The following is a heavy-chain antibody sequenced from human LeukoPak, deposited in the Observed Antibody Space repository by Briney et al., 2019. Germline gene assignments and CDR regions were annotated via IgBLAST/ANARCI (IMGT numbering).Heavy chain of an antibody. D-gene: IGHD2-2*01. Sequence: ASVKVSCKASGYTFTGYYMHWVRQAPGQGLEWMGWINPNSGGTNYAQKFQGRVTMTRDTSISTAYMELSRLSSVTAADTAVYYCARVGYCSSTSCYWIGNSGYFDYWGQGTLVTVSS. V-gene: IGHV1-2*02. CDR3: ARVGYCSSTSCYWIGNSGYFDY. CDR1: GYTFTGYY. J-gene: IGHJ4*02. CDR2: INPNSGGT.